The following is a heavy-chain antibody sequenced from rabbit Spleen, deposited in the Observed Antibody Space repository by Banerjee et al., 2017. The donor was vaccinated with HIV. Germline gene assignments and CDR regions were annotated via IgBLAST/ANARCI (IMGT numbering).Heavy chain of an antibody. CDR1: GFSFSSNYY. V-gene: IGHV1S45*01. CDR2: IYFSGDDWT. J-gene: IGHJ2*01. CDR3: ARAYADYGDYGYGTFDP. Sequence: QEQLVESGGGLVQPEGSLTLTCTASGFSFSSNYYKCWVRQAPGKGLEWIACIYFSGDDWTYYANWAKGRFTISKTSSTTVTLQMTSLTGADTATYFCARAYADYGDYGYGTFDPWGPGTLVTVS. D-gene: IGHD2-1*01.